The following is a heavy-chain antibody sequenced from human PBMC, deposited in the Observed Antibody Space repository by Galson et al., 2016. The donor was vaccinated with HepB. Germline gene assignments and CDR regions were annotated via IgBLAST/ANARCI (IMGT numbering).Heavy chain of an antibody. Sequence: SLRLSCAASGFTFSNAWMNWVRQAPGKGLEWVGRIKGETDGGSTDYAAPVKGRFTISKDDSKNTLYLQMNSLKTEDTAVYYCNTLTATAAIDYWGQGALVTVSS. CDR3: NTLTATAAIDY. CDR2: IKGETDGGST. V-gene: IGHV3-15*01. J-gene: IGHJ4*02. D-gene: IGHD6-13*01. CDR1: GFTFSNAW.